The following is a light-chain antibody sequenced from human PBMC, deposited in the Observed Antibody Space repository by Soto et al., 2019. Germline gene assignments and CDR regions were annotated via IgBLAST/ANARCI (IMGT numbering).Light chain of an antibody. V-gene: IGLV1-44*01. CDR1: SSNIGSNT. CDR3: AAWDDSRGV. Sequence: QSVLTQPPSASGTPGQRVTISCSGSSSNIGSNTVNWYQQLPGTAPKLLIYSNNQRPSGVPDRFSGSKSGTSASLAISGLQSEDEADYYCAAWDDSRGVFGGWTKLTVL. J-gene: IGLJ2*01. CDR2: SNN.